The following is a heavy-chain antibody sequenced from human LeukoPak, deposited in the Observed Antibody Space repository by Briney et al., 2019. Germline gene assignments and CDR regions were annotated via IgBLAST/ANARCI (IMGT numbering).Heavy chain of an antibody. CDR2: ITYNGKS. CDR1: GASFSGYY. Sequence: KPSETLSLTCAVYGASFSGYYKTWIRQSPGEGLEWIGEITYNGKSNYNPSLKSRVTISVDTSRNQFSLRLTSVTAADAGVYYCVLGRWEPTGSYWGQGTLVAISS. D-gene: IGHD1-26*01. CDR3: VLGRWEPTGSY. J-gene: IGHJ4*02. V-gene: IGHV4-34*01.